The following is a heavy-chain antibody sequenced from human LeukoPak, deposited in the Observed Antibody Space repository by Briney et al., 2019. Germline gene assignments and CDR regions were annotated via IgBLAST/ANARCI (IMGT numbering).Heavy chain of an antibody. D-gene: IGHD2-2*01. CDR3: AGGYCSSTSCYLEAFDI. CDR2: IYTSGST. Sequence: SETLSLTCTVSGGSISSGGYYWSWIRQPAGKGLEWIGRIYTSGSTNYNPSLKSRVTMSVDTSKNQFSLKLSSVTAADTAVYYCAGGYCSSTSCYLEAFDIWGQGTMVTVSS. V-gene: IGHV4-61*02. CDR1: GGSISSGGYY. J-gene: IGHJ3*02.